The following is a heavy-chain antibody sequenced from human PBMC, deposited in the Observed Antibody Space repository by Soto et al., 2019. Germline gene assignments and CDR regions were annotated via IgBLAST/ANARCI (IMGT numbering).Heavy chain of an antibody. CDR2: IYYSGST. D-gene: IGHD4-17*01. J-gene: IGHJ6*02. CDR1: GGSISSYY. V-gene: IGHV4-59*12. Sequence: PSETLSLTCTVSGGSISSYYWSWIRQPPGKGLEWIGYIYYSGSTNYNPSLKSRVTISVDTSKNQFSLKLSSVTAADTAVYYCARAHYGDYGYGMDVWGQGTTVTVS. CDR3: ARAHYGDYGYGMDV.